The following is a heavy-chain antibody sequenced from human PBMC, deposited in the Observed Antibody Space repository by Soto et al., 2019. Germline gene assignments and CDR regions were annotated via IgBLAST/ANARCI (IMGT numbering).Heavy chain of an antibody. CDR1: GGSISSSNW. Sequence: QVQLQESGPGLVKPSGTLSLTCAVSGGSISSSNWWSWVRQPPGKGPEWIGEIYHSGTANYHPSLNTRGSISREKANHHVSLDLISVTAAVSAGYFCARHISVNGTRGFDSWGRGVLVTGPS. CDR2: IYHSGTA. V-gene: IGHV4-4*02. D-gene: IGHD1-1*01. CDR3: ARHISVNGTRGFDS. J-gene: IGHJ4*02.